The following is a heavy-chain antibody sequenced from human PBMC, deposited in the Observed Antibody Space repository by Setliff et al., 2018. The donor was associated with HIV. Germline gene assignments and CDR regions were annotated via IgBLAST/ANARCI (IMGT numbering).Heavy chain of an antibody. CDR3: GRGTLYGVSDY. CDR1: GGTFSSYP. J-gene: IGHJ4*02. Sequence: GASVKVSCKASGGTFSSYPINWVRQAPGQGLEWVGSLIPALGEPHYAQSVQGRAAITADDSTHTAYLELVNLRSDDTATFYCGRGTLYGVSDYWGPGTLVTVSS. V-gene: IGHV1-69*11. CDR2: LIPALGEP. D-gene: IGHD3-3*01.